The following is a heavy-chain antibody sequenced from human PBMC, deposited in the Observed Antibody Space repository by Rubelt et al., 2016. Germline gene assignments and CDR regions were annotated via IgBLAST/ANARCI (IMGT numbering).Heavy chain of an antibody. CDR1: GYSISSGYY. J-gene: IGHJ4*02. Sequence: QVQLQESGPGLVKPSETLSLTCTVSGYSISSGYYWGWIRQPPGKGLEWIGSIYQSGSTYYNPSLKSRVTISVDTAKNQFSLTLGSVTAADTAFYYCAGESLSNYYFDYWGQGTLVTVSS. V-gene: IGHV4-38-2*02. CDR3: AGESLSNYYFDY. D-gene: IGHD4-11*01. CDR2: IYQSGST.